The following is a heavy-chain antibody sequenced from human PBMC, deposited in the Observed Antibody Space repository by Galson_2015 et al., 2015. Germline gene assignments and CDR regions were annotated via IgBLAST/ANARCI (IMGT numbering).Heavy chain of an antibody. V-gene: IGHV3-23*01. Sequence: SLRLSCAASGFTFSSYAMSWVRQAPGQGLEWVSAISGSGSSTYYADSVKGRFTISRDNSKNTLYMQMNSLRDEDTAVYYCEKGSGYYYDSSGQSRFDFWGQGTLVTVSS. CDR2: ISGSGSST. CDR1: GFTFSSYA. D-gene: IGHD3-22*01. CDR3: EKGSGYYYDSSGQSRFDF. J-gene: IGHJ4*02.